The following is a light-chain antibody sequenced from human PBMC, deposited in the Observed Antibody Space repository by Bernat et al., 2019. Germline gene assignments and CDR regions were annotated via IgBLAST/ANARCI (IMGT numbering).Light chain of an antibody. V-gene: IGLV2-18*02. J-gene: IGLJ3*02. Sequence: SALTQPPSVSGSPGQSVTISCTGTSSDVGSYNRVSWYQQPPGTAPKLMIYEVSNRPSGVPDRFSGSKSGNTASLTISGLQAEDEADYYCSSYTSSSTYWVFGGGTKLNVL. CDR3: SSYTSSSTYWV. CDR2: EVS. CDR1: SSDVGSYNR.